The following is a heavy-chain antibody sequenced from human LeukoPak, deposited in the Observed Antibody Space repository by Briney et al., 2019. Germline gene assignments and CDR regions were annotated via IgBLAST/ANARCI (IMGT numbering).Heavy chain of an antibody. CDR3: ARGQTSTMNLHSNAFDI. D-gene: IGHD5-24*01. J-gene: IGHJ3*02. V-gene: IGHV1-69*13. CDR2: IIPIFGTA. CDR1: GGTFSSYG. Sequence: VASVTVSCKASGGTFSSYGITWVRQAPGQGLEWMGGIIPIFGTANYAQKFQGRVTITADESTSTVSTSTVYMELSSLRSEDTAVYYCARGQTSTMNLHSNAFDIWGQGTMVTVSS.